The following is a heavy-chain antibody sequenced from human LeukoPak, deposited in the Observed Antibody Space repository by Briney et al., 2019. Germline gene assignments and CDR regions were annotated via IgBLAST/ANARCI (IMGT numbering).Heavy chain of an antibody. D-gene: IGHD3-16*02. J-gene: IGHJ4*02. Sequence: ASVNVSCTASGYTFTNYAMNWVRQAPGQGLEWMGWIHPSTGNPTYARGFTGRFVFSLDTSVSTTFLQISSLKAEDTAVYFCARAFQSLGGLSLPDYWGQGTLVTVSS. CDR1: GYTFTNYA. CDR3: ARAFQSLGGLSLPDY. CDR2: IHPSTGNP. V-gene: IGHV7-4-1*02.